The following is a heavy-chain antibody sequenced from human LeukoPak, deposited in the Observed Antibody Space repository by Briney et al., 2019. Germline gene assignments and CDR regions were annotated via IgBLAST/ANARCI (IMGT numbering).Heavy chain of an antibody. D-gene: IGHD3-22*01. CDR1: GFTFRGSA. CDR3: TRRPTAESGYRDY. CDR2: IRSKANSYAT. J-gene: IGHJ4*02. Sequence: GGSLTLSCVASGFTFRGSAMHWVRQASGKGLEGVGRIRSKANSYATAYAASVKGRFTISRDDSKNTAYLQMNSLKTEGTAVYYCTRRPTAESGYRDYWGQGTLVTVSS. V-gene: IGHV3-73*01.